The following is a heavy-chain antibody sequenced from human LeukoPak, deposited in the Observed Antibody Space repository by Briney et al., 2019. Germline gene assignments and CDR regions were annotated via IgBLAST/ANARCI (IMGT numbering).Heavy chain of an antibody. CDR1: GFTVSSNS. D-gene: IGHD4-23*01. CDR2: ISSGGST. J-gene: IGHJ4*02. CDR3: ARDSGTTVGYFDY. V-gene: IGHV3-66*01. Sequence: TGGSLRLSCAASGFTVSSNSMTWVRQAPGKGLEWVSVISSGGSTYYAGSVKGRFTISRDNFKNTLYLQMNSLRADDTAVYYCARDSGTTVGYFDYWGQGTLVTVSS.